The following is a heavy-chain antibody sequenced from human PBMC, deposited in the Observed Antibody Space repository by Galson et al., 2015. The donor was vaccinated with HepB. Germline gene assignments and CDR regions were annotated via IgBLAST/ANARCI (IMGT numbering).Heavy chain of an antibody. CDR1: GFTFNNYW. J-gene: IGHJ6*02. CDR2: IKQDGSEK. D-gene: IGHD6-13*01. Sequence: SLRLSCAASGFTFNNYWMSWVRQAPGKGLEWVANIKQDGSEKYYVDSVKGRFTISRDNARNSLYLQMNSLRAEDTAVFYCAREAAGGYYYYFGMDVWGQGTTVTVSS. V-gene: IGHV3-7*03. CDR3: AREAAGGYYYYFGMDV.